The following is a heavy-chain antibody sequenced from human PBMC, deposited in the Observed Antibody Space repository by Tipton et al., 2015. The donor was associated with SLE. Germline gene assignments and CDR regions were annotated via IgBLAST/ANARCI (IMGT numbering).Heavy chain of an antibody. V-gene: IGHV4-34*01. Sequence: LRLSCAVYGESFNTYYWTWIRQPPGKGLEWIGEINENGNTNFSPSLKNRVTMSVDTSKNQFSLSLYSVTAADTAVYYCARGGGYYYFYYMDVWGKGTTVTVSS. D-gene: IGHD3-16*01. CDR2: INENGNT. CDR1: GESFNTYY. J-gene: IGHJ6*03. CDR3: ARGGGYYYFYYMDV.